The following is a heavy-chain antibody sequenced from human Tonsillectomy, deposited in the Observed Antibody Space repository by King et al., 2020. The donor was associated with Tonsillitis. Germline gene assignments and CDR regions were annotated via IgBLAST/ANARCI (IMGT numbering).Heavy chain of an antibody. V-gene: IGHV3-23*04. CDR1: GFTFSDHA. CDR3: AKSYGSGTYLHPFESFDV. D-gene: IGHD3-10*01. J-gene: IGHJ3*01. Sequence: QLVQSGGGLVQPGGSLRLSCAASGFTFSDHAMSWVRQAPGKGLEWVSGISGSGGGAYYTGSVKGRFTISRDNSRNTLSLQMNSLSAEDTAVYYCAKSYGSGTYLHPFESFDVWGQGTMVTVSS. CDR2: ISGSGGGA.